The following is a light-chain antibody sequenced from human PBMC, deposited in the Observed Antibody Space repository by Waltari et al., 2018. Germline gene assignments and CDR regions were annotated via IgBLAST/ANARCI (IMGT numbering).Light chain of an antibody. CDR2: RNK. J-gene: IGLJ2*01. V-gene: IGLV1-47*01. Sequence: QSVLSQPPSASGTPGQRVTIPCSGTNYNIGHNYVYGYHQLPGTAPTLLIYRNKQQPSGVPGRVPGSKSGTAAARAISGLRSEDEAHYYCASWDGNLGGVIFGGGTKLTVL. CDR3: ASWDGNLGGVI. CDR1: NYNIGHNY.